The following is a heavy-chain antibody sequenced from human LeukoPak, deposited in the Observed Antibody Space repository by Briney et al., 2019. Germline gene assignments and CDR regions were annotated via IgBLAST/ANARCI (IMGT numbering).Heavy chain of an antibody. V-gene: IGHV4-4*02. Sequence: SETLSLTCAVSGGSISSTNWWSWVRQPPGKGLEWIGEVDHSGSTKYNPALKSRVTISVDKSKNQFSLRLSSVTAADTAVYYCARHLRGEQQLSGFDYWGQGTPVTVSS. CDR2: VDHSGST. J-gene: IGHJ4*02. D-gene: IGHD6-13*01. CDR3: ARHLRGEQQLSGFDY. CDR1: GGSISSTNW.